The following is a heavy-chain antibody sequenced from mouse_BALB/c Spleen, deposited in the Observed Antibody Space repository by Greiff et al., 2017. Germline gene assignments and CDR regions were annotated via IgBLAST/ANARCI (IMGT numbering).Heavy chain of an antibody. CDR1: GFTFSSYA. J-gene: IGHJ3*01. CDR2: VSSGGST. V-gene: IGHV5-6-5*01. D-gene: IGHD2-1*01. Sequence: DVQLVESGGGLVKPGGSLKLSCAASGFTFSSYALSWVRQTPEKRLEGVAYVSSGGSTYYPDSVKGRFTISRDNARNILYLKMSSLRSEGTAMYYCAREGYGNYGFAYWGQGTLVTVSA. CDR3: AREGYGNYGFAY.